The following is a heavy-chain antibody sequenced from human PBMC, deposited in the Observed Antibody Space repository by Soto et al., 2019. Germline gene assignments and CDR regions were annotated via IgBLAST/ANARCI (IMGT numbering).Heavy chain of an antibody. CDR2: IYYSGST. D-gene: IGHD3-3*02. V-gene: IGHV4-39*01. CDR1: GGSMSSSSYY. J-gene: IGHJ5*02. Sequence: SXTLSLTCTVSGGSMSSSSYYWCWIRQPPGKGLEWIGSIYYSGSTYYNPSLKSRVTISVDTSKNQFSLKLSSVTAADTAVYYCASPKIAFYNWFDPWGQGTLVTVSS. CDR3: ASPKIAFYNWFDP.